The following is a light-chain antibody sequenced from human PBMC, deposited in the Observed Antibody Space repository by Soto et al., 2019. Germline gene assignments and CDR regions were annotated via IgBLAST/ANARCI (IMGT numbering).Light chain of an antibody. J-gene: IGLJ1*01. CDR1: SSDVDGYIF. V-gene: IGLV2-14*01. CDR3: SSYTSSSTLGV. Sequence: QSALTQPASVSGSHGQSITISCTGTSSDVDGYIFVSWYQQHPGKAPKLMIYEVSNRPSGVSNRFSGSKSGNTASLTISGLQAEDEADYYCSSYTSSSTLGVFGTGTKLTVL. CDR2: EVS.